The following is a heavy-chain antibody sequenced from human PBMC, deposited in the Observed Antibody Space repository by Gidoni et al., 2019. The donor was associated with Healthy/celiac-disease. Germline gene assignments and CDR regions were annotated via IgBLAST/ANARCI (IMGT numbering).Heavy chain of an antibody. D-gene: IGHD3-10*01. V-gene: IGHV3-7*01. CDR3: ARIERSYYMGNFDY. CDR1: GFTCSSYW. CDR2: IKQDGCEK. J-gene: IGHJ4*02. Sequence: EVQLVEAGGGLVQPGGSLRLSCAASGFTCSSYWMSWVRQAPGKGLEWVANIKQDGCEKYYVDSVKGRFTISRDNAKNSLYLQMNSLRAEDTAVYYCARIERSYYMGNFDYWGQGTLVTVSS.